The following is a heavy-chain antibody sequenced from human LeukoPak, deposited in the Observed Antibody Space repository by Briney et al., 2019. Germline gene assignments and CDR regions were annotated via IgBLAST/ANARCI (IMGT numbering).Heavy chain of an antibody. CDR2: ISYDGSNK. D-gene: IGHD2-15*01. CDR1: GFTFSSYG. Sequence: PGGSLRLSCAASGFTFSSYGMHWVRQAPGKGLEWVAVISYDGSNKYYADSVKGRFTISRDGTSLFLQMNSLRAEDTAVYYCAGGQGWHFDLWGRGTLITVSS. V-gene: IGHV3-30*03. CDR3: AGGQGWHFDL. J-gene: IGHJ2*01.